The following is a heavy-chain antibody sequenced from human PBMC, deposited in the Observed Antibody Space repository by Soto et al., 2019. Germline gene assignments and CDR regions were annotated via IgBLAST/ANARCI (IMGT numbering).Heavy chain of an antibody. V-gene: IGHV3-48*03. CDR1: EFTFSSYE. CDR2: ISSSGATI. J-gene: IGHJ4*02. D-gene: IGHD6-13*01. Sequence: GGSLRLSCVASEFTFSSYEMNWVRQAPGKGLEWVSYISSSGATIYYTDSVKGRFTISRDNAKKSLYLQMNSLRAEDTAVYYCVRFGGAAAGPGDYWGQGTLVTVSS. CDR3: VRFGGAAAGPGDY.